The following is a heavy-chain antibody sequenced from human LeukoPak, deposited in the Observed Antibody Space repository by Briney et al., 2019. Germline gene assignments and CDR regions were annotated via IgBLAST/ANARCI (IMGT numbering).Heavy chain of an antibody. Sequence: SQTLSLTCSVSGGSITSGDYYWSWIRQPPGKGLESIGYISYSGSTKYNPSLKSRLSKSVDTSSNQFSLKLYSVTAADTAVYFCARVPPYDRSTYLLDAFDIWGQGTMVTVSS. V-gene: IGHV4-30-4*08. J-gene: IGHJ3*02. CDR1: GGSITSGDYY. D-gene: IGHD3-22*01. CDR2: ISYSGST. CDR3: ARVPPYDRSTYLLDAFDI.